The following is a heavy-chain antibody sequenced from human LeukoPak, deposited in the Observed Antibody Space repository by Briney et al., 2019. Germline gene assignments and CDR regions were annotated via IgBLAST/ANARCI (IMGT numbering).Heavy chain of an antibody. D-gene: IGHD2-2*01. J-gene: IGHJ3*02. CDR1: GESFRGYY. CDR2: INQSGST. V-gene: IGHV4-34*01. Sequence: PSETLSLTCAVHGESFRGYYWSWIPQPPGKGLEWNGAINQSGSTNYNPPLKSRDTISEVTAKNQYSPKLSSVTAPDPAVPYDARSRRYQLLRHAFDIWGQGTMVTVSS. CDR3: ARSRRYQLLRHAFDI.